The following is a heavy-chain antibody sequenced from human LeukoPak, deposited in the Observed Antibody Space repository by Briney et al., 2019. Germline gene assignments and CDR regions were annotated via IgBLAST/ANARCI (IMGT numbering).Heavy chain of an antibody. CDR2: ISSSGSTI. Sequence: GGSLRLSCAASGFTFSSYEMNWVRQAPGKGLEWVSYISSSGSTIYYADSVKGRFTTSRDNAKNSLYLQMNSLRAEDTAVYYCARDDCSSTSCYGHYWGQGTLVTVSS. J-gene: IGHJ4*02. V-gene: IGHV3-48*03. CDR3: ARDDCSSTSCYGHY. CDR1: GFTFSSYE. D-gene: IGHD2-2*01.